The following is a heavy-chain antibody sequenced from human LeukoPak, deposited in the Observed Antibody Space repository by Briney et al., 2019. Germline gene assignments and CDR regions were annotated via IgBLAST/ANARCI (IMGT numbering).Heavy chain of an antibody. CDR1: GGSFSGYY. V-gene: IGHV4-34*01. CDR3: ARNMVD. D-gene: IGHD3-10*01. Sequence: SETLSLTCAVYGGSFSGYYWSWIRQPPGKGLEWIGEINHSGSTNYNPSLKSRVTISVDTSKNQFSLKLSSVTAADTAVYYCARNMVDWGHGNLVTVSS. J-gene: IGHJ4*01. CDR2: INHSGST.